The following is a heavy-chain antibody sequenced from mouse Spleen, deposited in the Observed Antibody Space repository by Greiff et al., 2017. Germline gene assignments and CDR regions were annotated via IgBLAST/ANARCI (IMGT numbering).Heavy chain of an antibody. V-gene: IGHV1-54*01. D-gene: IGHD2-4*01. J-gene: IGHJ4*01. Sequence: VQLQQSGAELVRPGTSVKVSCKASGYAFTNYLIEWVKQRPGQGLEWIGVINPGSGGTNYNEKFKGKATLTADKSSSTAYMQLSSLTSDDSAVYFCARCDYDGAYAMDYWGQGTSVTVSS. CDR2: INPGSGGT. CDR1: GYAFTNYL. CDR3: ARCDYDGAYAMDY.